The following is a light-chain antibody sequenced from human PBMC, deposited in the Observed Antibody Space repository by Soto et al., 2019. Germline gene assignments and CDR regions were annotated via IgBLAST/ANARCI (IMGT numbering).Light chain of an antibody. CDR3: QQRSNWPLT. CDR1: QSVRSY. CDR2: DAS. Sequence: EIVLTKSPATLSLSPGERATLSCRASQSVRSYLAWYQQRPGQAPRLLIYDASTRATGIPARFSGSGSGTDFTLTISSLEPEDFAVYYCQQRSNWPLTFGRGTKVEI. V-gene: IGKV3-11*01. J-gene: IGKJ4*01.